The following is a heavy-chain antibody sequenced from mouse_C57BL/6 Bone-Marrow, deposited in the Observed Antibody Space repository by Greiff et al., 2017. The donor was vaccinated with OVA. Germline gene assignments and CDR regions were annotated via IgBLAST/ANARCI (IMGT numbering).Heavy chain of an antibody. CDR2: INPYNGGT. D-gene: IGHD3-3*01. J-gene: IGHJ3*01. Sequence: EVHLVESGPVLVKPGASVKMSCKASGYTFTDYYMNWVKQSHGKSLEWIGVINPYNGGTSYNQKFKGKATLTVDKSSSTAYMELNSLTSEDSAVYYCARGWDRAWFAYWGQGTLVTVSA. CDR3: ARGWDRAWFAY. V-gene: IGHV1-19*01. CDR1: GYTFTDYY.